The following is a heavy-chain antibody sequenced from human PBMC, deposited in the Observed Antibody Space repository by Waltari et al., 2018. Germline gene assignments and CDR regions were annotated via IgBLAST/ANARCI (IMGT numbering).Heavy chain of an antibody. CDR1: GGTFSSYA. CDR3: ARDLGGSEPSYYYYYYMDV. D-gene: IGHD1-26*01. V-gene: IGHV1-69*05. J-gene: IGHJ6*03. Sequence: QVQLVQSGAEVKKPGSSVKVSCKASGGTFSSYAISWVRQAPGQGLEWMGGIIPIFGTANYAQKFQGRVTITTDESTSTAYMELSSLRSEDTAVYYCARDLGGSEPSYYYYYYMDVWGKGTTVTVSS. CDR2: IIPIFGTA.